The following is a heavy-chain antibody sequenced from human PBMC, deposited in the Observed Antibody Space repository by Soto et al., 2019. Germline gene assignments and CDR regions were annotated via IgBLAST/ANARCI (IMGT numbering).Heavy chain of an antibody. CDR3: AGGGGRYYGSGSYFIFDY. V-gene: IGHV4-4*02. CDR2: IYHSGST. J-gene: IGHJ4*02. D-gene: IGHD3-10*01. Sequence: QVQLQESGPGLVKPSGTLSLTCAVSGGSISSSNWWSWVRQPPGKGLEWIGEIYHSGSTNYNPSLKCRVTISVDKSKNQFSLKLSSVTAADTAVYYCAGGGGRYYGSGSYFIFDYWGQGTLVTVSS. CDR1: GGSISSSNW.